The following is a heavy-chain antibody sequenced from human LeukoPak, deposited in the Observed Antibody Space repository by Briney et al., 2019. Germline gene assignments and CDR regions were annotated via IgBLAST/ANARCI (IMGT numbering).Heavy chain of an antibody. CDR3: ARVSVGALDY. CDR1: GFTFSSYA. Sequence: GGSLRLSCAASGFTFSSYAMHWVRQAPGKGLEYVSAISSNGGSTYYANSVKGRFTISRDNSKNTLYLQMGSLRAEDMAVYYCARVSVGALDYWGQGTLVTVSS. J-gene: IGHJ4*02. V-gene: IGHV3-64*01. D-gene: IGHD1-26*01. CDR2: ISSNGGST.